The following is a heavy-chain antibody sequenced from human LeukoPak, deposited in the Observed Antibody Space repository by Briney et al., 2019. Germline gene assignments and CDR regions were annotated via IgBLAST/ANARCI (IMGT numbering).Heavy chain of an antibody. CDR2: ISSSGSTI. CDR3: AREPPIEGYWYFDL. CDR1: GFTFSSYE. V-gene: IGHV3-48*03. J-gene: IGHJ2*01. D-gene: IGHD2-21*01. Sequence: GGSLRLSCAASGFTFSSYEMNWVRQAPGKGLEWVSYISSSGSTIYYADSVKGRFTISRDNAKNSLYLQMNSLRAEDTAVYYCAREPPIEGYWYFDLWGRGTLVTVSS.